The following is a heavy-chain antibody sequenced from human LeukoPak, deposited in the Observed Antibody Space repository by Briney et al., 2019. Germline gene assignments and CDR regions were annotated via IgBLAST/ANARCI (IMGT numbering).Heavy chain of an antibody. Sequence: SETLSLTCTVSGGSISSSSYYWGWLRQPPGKGLEWVVCICYSGSTYYNPSLKSRVTISVDTSKNEFSLKLSSVTAADTAVYDCARHNREYYYDSSGQYWFDPWGQGTLVTVSS. D-gene: IGHD3-22*01. V-gene: IGHV4-39*01. CDR2: ICYSGST. J-gene: IGHJ5*02. CDR3: ARHNREYYYDSSGQYWFDP. CDR1: GGSISSSSYY.